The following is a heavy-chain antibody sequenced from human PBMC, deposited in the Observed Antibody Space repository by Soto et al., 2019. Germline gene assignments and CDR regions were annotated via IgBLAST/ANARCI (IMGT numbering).Heavy chain of an antibody. J-gene: IGHJ4*02. D-gene: IGHD4-17*01. V-gene: IGHV1-18*01. CDR2: ISAYNGNT. Sequence: ASVKVSCKASGYTFTSYDINWVRQATGQGLEWMGWISAYNGNTNYAQKLQGRVTMTTDTSTSTAYMELRSLRSDDTAVYYCARDPPLPGDYVGPLTSPPDYWGQGTLVTVSS. CDR1: GYTFTSYD. CDR3: ARDPPLPGDYVGPLTSPPDY.